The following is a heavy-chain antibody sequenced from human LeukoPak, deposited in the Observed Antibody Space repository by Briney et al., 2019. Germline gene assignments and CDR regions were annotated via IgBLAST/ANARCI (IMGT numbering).Heavy chain of an antibody. J-gene: IGHJ4*02. Sequence: GGSLRLSCAASGFTFSSYSMNWVRQAPGKGLEWVSYISSSSSTIYYADSVKGRFTISRDNAKNSLYLQMNSLRAEDTAVYYCARAATIFGVVYDYWGQGTLVTVSS. V-gene: IGHV3-48*04. CDR3: ARAATIFGVVYDY. CDR1: GFTFSSYS. CDR2: ISSSSSTI. D-gene: IGHD3-3*01.